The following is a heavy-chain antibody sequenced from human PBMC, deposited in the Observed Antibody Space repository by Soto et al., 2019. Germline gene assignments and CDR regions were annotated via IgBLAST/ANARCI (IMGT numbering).Heavy chain of an antibody. D-gene: IGHD3-22*01. CDR2: IGTAGDT. CDR1: GFTFSSYD. CDR3: ARAIGPTLFDY. V-gene: IGHV3-13*04. J-gene: IGHJ4*02. Sequence: EVQLVESGGGLVQPGGSLRLSCSASGFTFSSYDMHWVRQGPGKGLEWVSAIGTAGDTNYAGSVKGRFTISRENAKNSLYLQMNSLRAGDTAMYFCARAIGPTLFDYWGQGTLVTVSS.